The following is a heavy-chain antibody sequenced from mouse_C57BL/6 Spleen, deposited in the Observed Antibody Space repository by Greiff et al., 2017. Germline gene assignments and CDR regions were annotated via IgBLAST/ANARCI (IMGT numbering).Heavy chain of an antibody. CDR3: ASGSLLLFGFFAY. Sequence: EVQLQQSGPELVKPGASVKISCKASGYSFTDYNMNWVKQSNGQSLEWIGVIIPNYGTTSYNQKFKGKATLTVDKSSSTAYMQLNSLTSEDSAVYCCASGSLLLFGFFAYWGQGTLVTVSA. V-gene: IGHV1-39*01. J-gene: IGHJ3*01. CDR2: IIPNYGTT. D-gene: IGHD2-1*01. CDR1: GYSFTDYN.